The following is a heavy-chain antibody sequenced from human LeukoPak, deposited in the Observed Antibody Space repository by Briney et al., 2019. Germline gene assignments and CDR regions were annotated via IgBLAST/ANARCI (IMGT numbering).Heavy chain of an antibody. CDR3: ARVQYSYGSGYFDY. D-gene: IGHD5-18*01. Sequence: PGGSLRLSCAASGFTFSSYWMSWVRQAPGKGLERVANIKQDGSEKYYVDSVKGRFTISRDNAKNSLYLQMNSLRAEDTAVYYCARVQYSYGSGYFDYWGQGTLVTVSS. V-gene: IGHV3-7*01. CDR1: GFTFSSYW. J-gene: IGHJ4*02. CDR2: IKQDGSEK.